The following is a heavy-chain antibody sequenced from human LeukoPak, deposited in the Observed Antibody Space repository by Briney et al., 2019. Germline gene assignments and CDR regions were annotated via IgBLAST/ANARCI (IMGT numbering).Heavy chain of an antibody. CDR1: GFTFSSYG. Sequence: PGGSLRLSCAASGFTFSSYGMSWARQAPGKGLDWVSSISGSGGSTFYADSVKGRFTISRDNSKNTLYLQMNSLRPEDTAIYYCAKLSRVVVIIPDAFHIWGQGTMVTVSS. CDR2: ISGSGGST. V-gene: IGHV3-23*01. J-gene: IGHJ3*02. CDR3: AKLSRVVVIIPDAFHI. D-gene: IGHD3-22*01.